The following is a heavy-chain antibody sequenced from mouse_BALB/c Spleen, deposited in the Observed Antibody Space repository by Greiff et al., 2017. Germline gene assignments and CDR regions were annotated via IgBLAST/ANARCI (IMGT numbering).Heavy chain of an antibody. V-gene: IGHV5-9-4*01. D-gene: IGHD2-3*01. CDR3: AREGYYPFFDY. Sequence: DVMLVESGGGLVKPGGSLKLSCAASGFTFSSYAMSWVRQSPEKRLEWVAEISSGGSYTYYPDTVTGRFTISRDNAKNTLYLEMSSLRSEDTAMYYCAREGYYPFFDYWGQGTTLTVSS. CDR2: ISSGGSYT. J-gene: IGHJ2*01. CDR1: GFTFSSYA.